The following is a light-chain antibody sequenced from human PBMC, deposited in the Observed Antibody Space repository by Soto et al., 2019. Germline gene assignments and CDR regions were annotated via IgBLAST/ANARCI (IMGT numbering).Light chain of an antibody. J-gene: IGKJ1*01. CDR3: QQYNGYPWT. Sequence: DIQMTQSPSTLSASVGDRVTITCRASQSIGTWLAWYQQKPGKAPKVLIYYASSLESGVPSRFSGSGSGTEFTLTISSLQPDDFATYFCQQYNGYPWTFGQGTKVEIK. CDR1: QSIGTW. CDR2: YAS. V-gene: IGKV1-5*01.